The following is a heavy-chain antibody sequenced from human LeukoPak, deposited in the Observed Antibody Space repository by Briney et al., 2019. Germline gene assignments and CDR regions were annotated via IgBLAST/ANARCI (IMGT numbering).Heavy chain of an antibody. J-gene: IGHJ4*02. CDR1: GYTFTAFS. CDR3: ARVKGASDY. V-gene: IGHV1-2*02. CDR2: INPNSGDT. Sequence: ASVKVSCKTSGYTFTAFSLHWVRQAPGQGLEWMAWINPNSGDTNYAQKFQDRVTLTRDTSITTAYMELRNLRSDDTAVYYCARVKGASDYWGQGTLVTVSS. D-gene: IGHD1-26*01.